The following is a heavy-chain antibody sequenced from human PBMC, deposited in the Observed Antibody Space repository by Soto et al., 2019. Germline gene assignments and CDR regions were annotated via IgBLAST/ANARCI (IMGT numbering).Heavy chain of an antibody. Sequence: ASVKVSCKASGGTFSSYAISWVRQAPGQGLEWMGGIIPIFGTANYAQKFQGRVTITADESTSTAYMELSSLRSEDTAVYYCARVLGDYYDSSGYYYAHFDYWGQGTLVTVSS. CDR1: GGTFSSYA. CDR2: IIPIFGTA. D-gene: IGHD3-22*01. V-gene: IGHV1-69*13. J-gene: IGHJ4*02. CDR3: ARVLGDYYDSSGYYYAHFDY.